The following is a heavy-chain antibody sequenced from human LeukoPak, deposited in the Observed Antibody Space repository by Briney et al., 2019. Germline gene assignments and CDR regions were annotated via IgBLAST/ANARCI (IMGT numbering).Heavy chain of an antibody. V-gene: IGHV1-2*02. D-gene: IGHD6-13*01. J-gene: IGHJ6*03. CDR2: INPNSGVT. CDR1: GYTFTSHF. CDR3: AGYSSTWHSLGYMDV. Sequence: ASVKVSCKASGYTFTSHFMHWVRQAPGQGLEWMGWINPNSGVTNYAQKFQGRVTMTRDTSISTAYMELSRLRSDDTAVYYCAGYSSTWHSLGYMDVWGKGTTVTISS.